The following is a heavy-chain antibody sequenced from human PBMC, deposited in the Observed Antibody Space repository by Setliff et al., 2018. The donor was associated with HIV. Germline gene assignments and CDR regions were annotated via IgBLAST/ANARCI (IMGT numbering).Heavy chain of an antibody. Sequence: SVKVSCKASGGTLSSYGISWVRQAPGQGLEWMGGITPISGTANYAQKFQGRVTIAADEFTSTAYMELSSLRSEDTAVYYCVRGGQYYRSTYYYYMDVWGKGTTVTVSS. V-gene: IGHV1-69*13. CDR2: ITPISGTA. D-gene: IGHD3-16*02. CDR1: GGTLSSYG. CDR3: VRGGQYYRSTYYYYMDV. J-gene: IGHJ6*03.